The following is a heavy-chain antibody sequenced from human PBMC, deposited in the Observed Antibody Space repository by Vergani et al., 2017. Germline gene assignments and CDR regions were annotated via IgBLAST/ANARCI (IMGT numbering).Heavy chain of an antibody. Sequence: EVQLVESGGGLVKPGGSLRLSCAASGFTFSNAWMSWVRQAPGKGLEWVGRINSKTDGGTTDYAAPVKGRFTISRDDSKNTLYLQMNSLKTEDTAVYYCTTYIAARPYYYYYMDVWGKGTTVTVSS. CDR1: GFTFSNAW. CDR2: INSKTDGGTT. D-gene: IGHD6-6*01. J-gene: IGHJ6*03. V-gene: IGHV3-15*01. CDR3: TTYIAARPYYYYYMDV.